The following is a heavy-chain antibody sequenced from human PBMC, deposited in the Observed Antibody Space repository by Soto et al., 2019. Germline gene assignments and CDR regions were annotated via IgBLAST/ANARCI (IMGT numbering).Heavy chain of an antibody. CDR1: GFTVSSNY. CDR3: ARESEDLTSNFDY. V-gene: IGHV3-21*06. J-gene: IGHJ4*02. Sequence: NPGGSLRLSCAASGFTVSSNYMSWVRQAPGKGLEWVSSISSTTNYIYYGDSMKGRFTISRDNAKNSLYLEMNSLRAEDTAVYYCARESEDLTSNFDYWGQGTLVTAPQ. CDR2: ISSTTNYI.